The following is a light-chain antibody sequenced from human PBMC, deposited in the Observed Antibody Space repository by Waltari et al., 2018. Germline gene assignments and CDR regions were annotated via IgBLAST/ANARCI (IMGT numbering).Light chain of an antibody. CDR2: ENT. Sequence: QSVLTQPPSVSAAPGQRVTISCSGGSSNIGNNYVSWYRQFPGTAPKLLICENTERPSCLSGRFAGSKSGTAATLDITALQAGDEADYYCGTWDSSLSGAVFGGGTHLTVL. CDR1: SSNIGNNY. CDR3: GTWDSSLSGAV. J-gene: IGLJ7*01. V-gene: IGLV1-51*02.